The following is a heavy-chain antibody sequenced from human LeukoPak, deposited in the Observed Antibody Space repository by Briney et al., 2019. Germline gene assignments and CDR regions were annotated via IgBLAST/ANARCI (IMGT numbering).Heavy chain of an antibody. J-gene: IGHJ5*02. V-gene: IGHV4-4*07. D-gene: IGHD3-22*01. CDR3: ARVDSSGYYNWFDP. CDR1: GGSISSYY. Sequence: SETLSLTCTVSGGSISSYYWSWIRQPAGKGLEWIGRIYTSGSTNYNPSLKSRVTMSVDTSKNQFSLKLSSVTAADTAVYYCARVDSSGYYNWFDPWGQGTLVTVSS. CDR2: IYTSGST.